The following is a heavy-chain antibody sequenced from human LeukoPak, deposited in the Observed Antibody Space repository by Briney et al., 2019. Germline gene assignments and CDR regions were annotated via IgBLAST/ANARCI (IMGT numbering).Heavy chain of an antibody. V-gene: IGHV1-69*13. CDR1: GGTFSSYA. Sequence: ASVKVSCKASGGTFSSYAISWVRQAPGQGLEWMGGIIPIFGTANYAQKFQGRVTITADESTSTAYMELSSLRSEDTAVYYCASEKGYCSSTSCYEFGHSWDAFDIWGQGTMVTVSS. CDR2: IIPIFGTA. J-gene: IGHJ3*02. CDR3: ASEKGYCSSTSCYEFGHSWDAFDI. D-gene: IGHD2-2*01.